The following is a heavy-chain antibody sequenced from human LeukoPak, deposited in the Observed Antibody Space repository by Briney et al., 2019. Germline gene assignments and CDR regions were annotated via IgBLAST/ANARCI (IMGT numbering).Heavy chain of an antibody. CDR1: GFTFSSYS. Sequence: GGSLRLSCAASGFTFSSYSMNWVRQAPGKGLEWVSSISSSGSYIYYADSMKGRFTISRDNAKNSVYLQMNSLRAEDTAVYYCARYQQQLVGIDYWGQGTLVTVSS. CDR2: ISSSGSYI. CDR3: ARYQQQLVGIDY. V-gene: IGHV3-21*01. J-gene: IGHJ4*02. D-gene: IGHD6-13*01.